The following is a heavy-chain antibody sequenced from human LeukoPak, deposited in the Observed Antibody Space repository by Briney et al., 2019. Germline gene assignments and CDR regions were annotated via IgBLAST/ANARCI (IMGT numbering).Heavy chain of an antibody. CDR3: ARDSPYGQGVY. D-gene: IGHD2-21*01. CDR2: IYYSGST. V-gene: IGHV4-61*01. J-gene: IGHJ4*02. Sequence: SETLSLTCTVSGGSVSSGSYYWSWIRQPPGKGPEWIGYIYYSGSTNYNPSLKCRVTISVDTSKNQFSLKLSSVTAADTAVYYCARDSPYGQGVYWGQGTLVTVSS. CDR1: GGSVSSGSYY.